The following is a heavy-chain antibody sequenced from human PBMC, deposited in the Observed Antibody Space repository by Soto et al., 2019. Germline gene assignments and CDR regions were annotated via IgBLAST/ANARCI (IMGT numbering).Heavy chain of an antibody. J-gene: IGHJ6*03. D-gene: IGHD2-15*01. CDR1: GFTFSSYS. CDR3: ARSLGYCSGGSCPLYYMDV. V-gene: IGHV3-48*01. Sequence: EVQLVESGGGLVQPGGSLRLSCAASGFTFSSYSMNWVRQAPGKGREWVSYISSSSSTIYYADSVKGRFTISRDNAKNPLYLQMNSLRAEDTAVYYCARSLGYCSGGSCPLYYMDVWGKGTTVTVSS. CDR2: ISSSSSTI.